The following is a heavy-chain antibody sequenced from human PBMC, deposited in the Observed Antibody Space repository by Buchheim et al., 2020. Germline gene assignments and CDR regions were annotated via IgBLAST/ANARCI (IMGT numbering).Heavy chain of an antibody. D-gene: IGHD2-15*01. J-gene: IGHJ4*02. CDR3: ARSGDGDYLWWYDH. V-gene: IGHV3-74*01. Sequence: EVHLVESGGGLVQPGGSLRLSCAASGITITNYWMHWVRQVPGKGLVWVSRISSDGRSTSYADSVKGRFTISRDNAKNTLYLQMNSLRAEDTAVFYCARSGDGDYLWWYDHWGQGTL. CDR2: ISSDGRST. CDR1: GITITNYW.